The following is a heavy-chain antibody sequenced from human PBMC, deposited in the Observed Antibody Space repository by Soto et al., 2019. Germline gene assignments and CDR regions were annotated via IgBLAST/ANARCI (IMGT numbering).Heavy chain of an antibody. CDR3: AKGGRGLRLPSHFDY. CDR1: GFTFHDYT. V-gene: IGHV3-43*01. Sequence: GGSLRLSCATSGFTFHDYTMCWVRQATGKGLEWVSLISLDGGSTFYADSVKGRFTISRDNSKNSLYLQMNSLRSEDTAFYYCAKGGRGLRLPSHFDYWGPGTLVTVSS. J-gene: IGHJ4*02. D-gene: IGHD5-12*01. CDR2: ISLDGGST.